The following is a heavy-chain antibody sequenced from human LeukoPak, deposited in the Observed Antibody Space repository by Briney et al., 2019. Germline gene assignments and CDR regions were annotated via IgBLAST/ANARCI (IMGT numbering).Heavy chain of an antibody. D-gene: IGHD1-7*01. Sequence: PGGSLRLSCEASGFTFSTYGMHWVRQAPGKGLEWVAVISYDGSNKYYADSVKGRFTISRDNSKNTLYLQMNSLRAEDTAVYYCARDRPELRLYNWFDPWGQGTLVTVSS. V-gene: IGHV3-30*19. CDR1: GFTFSTYG. CDR3: ARDRPELRLYNWFDP. J-gene: IGHJ5*02. CDR2: ISYDGSNK.